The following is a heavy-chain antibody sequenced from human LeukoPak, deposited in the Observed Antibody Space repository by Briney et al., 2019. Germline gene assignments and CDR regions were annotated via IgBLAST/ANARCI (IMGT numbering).Heavy chain of an antibody. CDR2: INHGGRT. Sequence: PSETLSLTCDVYGGSFSGYYWSWIRQPPGKGLEWIGEINHGGRTNYNPSLRSRVTISLDTNKNQFSLRLSSVTAADTAVYYCARSAVDGWDYWGQGMLVTVSS. D-gene: IGHD4-17*01. J-gene: IGHJ4*02. CDR1: GGSFSGYY. CDR3: ARSAVDGWDY. V-gene: IGHV4-34*01.